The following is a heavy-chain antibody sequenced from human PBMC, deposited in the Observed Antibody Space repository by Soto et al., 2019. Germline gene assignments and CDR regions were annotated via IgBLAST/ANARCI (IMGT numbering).Heavy chain of an antibody. D-gene: IGHD3-16*01. CDR3: AKDIEGGGLDY. J-gene: IGHJ4*02. CDR1: GFTFSSYG. V-gene: IGHV3-30*18. Sequence: GGPLRLSCAASGFTFSSYGMHWVRQAPGKGLERVAVISYDGSNKYYADSVKGRFTISRDNSKNTLYLQMNSLRAEDTAVYYCAKDIEGGGLDYWGQGSLVTISS. CDR2: ISYDGSNK.